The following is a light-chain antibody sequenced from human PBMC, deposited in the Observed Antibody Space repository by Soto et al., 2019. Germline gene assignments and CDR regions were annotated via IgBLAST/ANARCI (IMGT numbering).Light chain of an antibody. V-gene: IGKV3-20*01. CDR2: DAS. J-gene: IGKJ2*01. CDR1: QSVTNNQ. Sequence: EIVLTQSPGTLSLSPGERATLSCRASQSVTNNQFAWFRQKPGQAPRLLIYDASSRATGIPDRFSGSGSGTDFTLTISRLEPEDVAVYYCQQYGGSPDTFGQGTKVDNK. CDR3: QQYGGSPDT.